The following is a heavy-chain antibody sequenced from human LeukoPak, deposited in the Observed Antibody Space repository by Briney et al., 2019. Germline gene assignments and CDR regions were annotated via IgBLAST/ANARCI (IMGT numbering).Heavy chain of an antibody. V-gene: IGHV3-15*01. CDR3: AKTLSYYYGSGSYYFDY. J-gene: IGHJ4*02. CDR2: IRTTIEEGTT. D-gene: IGHD3-10*01. Sequence: KTGGSLRLSCAASGFTFSKAWMNWVRQAPGKGLEWVGRIRTTIEEGTTDYAAPVKGRFTISRDNSKNTLYLQMNSLRAEDTAVYYCAKTLSYYYGSGSYYFDYWGQGTLVTVSS. CDR1: GFTFSKAW.